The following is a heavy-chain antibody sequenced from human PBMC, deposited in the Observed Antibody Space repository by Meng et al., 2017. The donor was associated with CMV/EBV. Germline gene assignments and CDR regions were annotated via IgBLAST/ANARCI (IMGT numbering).Heavy chain of an antibody. D-gene: IGHD4-11*01. Sequence: GSLRLSCTVSGGSVSSGSYYWSWIRQPPGKGLEWIGSIYYSGSTYYNPSLKSRVTISVDTSKNQFSLKLSSVTAADTAVYYCARGDYSNSHDYWGQGTLVTVSS. J-gene: IGHJ4*02. CDR1: GGSVSSGSYY. CDR2: IYYSGST. CDR3: ARGDYSNSHDY. V-gene: IGHV4-39*07.